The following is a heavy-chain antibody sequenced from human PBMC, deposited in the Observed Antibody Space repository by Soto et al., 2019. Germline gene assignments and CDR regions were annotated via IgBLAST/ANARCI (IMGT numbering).Heavy chain of an antibody. Sequence: GGSLRLSCAASGFTFSGSAMHWVRQASGKGLEWVGRIRSKANSYATAYAASVKGRFTISRDDSKNTAYLQMNSLKTEDTAVYYCTRASQWPSDTIDYWGQGTLVTVSS. CDR1: GFTFSGSA. D-gene: IGHD6-19*01. J-gene: IGHJ4*02. CDR3: TRASQWPSDTIDY. CDR2: IRSKANSYAT. V-gene: IGHV3-73*01.